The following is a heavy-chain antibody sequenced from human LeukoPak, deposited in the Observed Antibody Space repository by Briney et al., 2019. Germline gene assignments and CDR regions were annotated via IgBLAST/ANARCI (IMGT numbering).Heavy chain of an antibody. Sequence: ASVKVSCKTSGSSFTSYDISWVRQAPGQGLEWMGWIRPNNGNTNYAQRLQGRVTMTTDTSTSTAYMELRNLRSEDTAVYYCARLGSTNWFDPWGQGTLVTVSS. V-gene: IGHV1-18*01. D-gene: IGHD2-15*01. CDR2: IRPNNGNT. J-gene: IGHJ5*02. CDR3: ARLGSTNWFDP. CDR1: GSSFTSYD.